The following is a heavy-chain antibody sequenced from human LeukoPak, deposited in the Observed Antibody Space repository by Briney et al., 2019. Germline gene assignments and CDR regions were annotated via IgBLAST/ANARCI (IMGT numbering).Heavy chain of an antibody. CDR3: ARAEAARQDFDY. CDR2: INPSGGST. Sequence: GASVKVSCKASGYTFTSYYMHWVRQAPGQGLEWMGIINPSGGSTSYAQKFQGRVTMTRDMSTSTVYMELSSLRSEDTAVYYCARAEAARQDFDYWGPGTLVTVSS. CDR1: GYTFTSYY. J-gene: IGHJ4*02. V-gene: IGHV1-46*01. D-gene: IGHD6-6*01.